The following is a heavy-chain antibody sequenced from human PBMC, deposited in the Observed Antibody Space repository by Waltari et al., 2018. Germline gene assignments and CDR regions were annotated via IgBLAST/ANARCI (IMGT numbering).Heavy chain of an antibody. CDR3: TRMSDGNPGLN. J-gene: IGHJ4*02. V-gene: IGHV4-39*01. Sequence: QAQLQVSGSRLVQPSETLSPSCSVSVGSITSCLHHWGWVRQAPGKGLEWIASIYYAGHTYYNPSLRSRLTISLDMSENQFFLRLYSVTAADTGVYYCTRMSDGNPGLNWGQGILVTVSS. CDR1: VGSITSCLHH. D-gene: IGHD4-17*01. CDR2: IYYAGHT.